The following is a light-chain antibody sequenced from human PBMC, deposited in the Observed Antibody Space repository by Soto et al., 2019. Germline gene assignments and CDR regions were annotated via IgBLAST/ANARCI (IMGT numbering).Light chain of an antibody. CDR2: DAS. CDR3: QQYNSYSWT. CDR1: QSSSSW. J-gene: IGKJ1*01. Sequence: DIQMTQSPSTLSASVGDRVTITCRASQSSSSWLAWYQRKPGKAPKLLIYDASSLESGVPSRFSGSGSGTEFPLTISSLQPDDFATYYCQQYNSYSWTFGQGTKVEIK. V-gene: IGKV1-5*01.